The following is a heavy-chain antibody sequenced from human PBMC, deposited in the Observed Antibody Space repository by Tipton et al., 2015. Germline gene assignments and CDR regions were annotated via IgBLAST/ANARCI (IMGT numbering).Heavy chain of an antibody. CDR2: ISHSGNT. CDR3: ARFDYGDYLTGFDP. Sequence: TLSLTCAVSAYSISSDYYWGWIRQPPGKGLEWIGSISHSGNTYYNPSLKSRVTMSRDTSKNQFSLKLRSVTAADTAVYYCARFDYGDYLTGFDPWGQGTLVTVSS. J-gene: IGHJ5*02. D-gene: IGHD4-17*01. CDR1: AYSISSDYY. V-gene: IGHV4-38-2*01.